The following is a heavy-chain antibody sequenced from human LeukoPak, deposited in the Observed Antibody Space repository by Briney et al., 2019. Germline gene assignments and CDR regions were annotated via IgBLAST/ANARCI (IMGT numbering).Heavy chain of an antibody. V-gene: IGHV3-33*01. D-gene: IGHD2-2*01. J-gene: IGHJ4*02. CDR1: GFTFSSYG. CDR3: ASCYCSSTSCYDLDY. Sequence: GGSLRLSCAASGFTFSSYGMHWVPQAPGKGLEWVAVIWYDGSNKYYADSVKGRFTISRDNSKNTLYLQMNSLRAEDTAVYYCASCYCSSTSCYDLDYWGQGTLVTVSS. CDR2: IWYDGSNK.